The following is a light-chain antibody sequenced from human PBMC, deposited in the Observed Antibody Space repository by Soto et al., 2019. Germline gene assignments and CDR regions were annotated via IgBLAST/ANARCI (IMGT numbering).Light chain of an antibody. V-gene: IGLV2-14*01. CDR1: SSDVGGYNY. Sequence: QSVLTQPASVSGSPGQSITISCTGTSSDVGGYNYVSWYQQHPGKAPKLIIYEVSNRPSGVSNRFSGSKSGNTASLIIYGLQTEDEADYYCKSYTSSRTLVFGTGTKVTVL. CDR3: KSYTSSRTLV. J-gene: IGLJ1*01. CDR2: EVS.